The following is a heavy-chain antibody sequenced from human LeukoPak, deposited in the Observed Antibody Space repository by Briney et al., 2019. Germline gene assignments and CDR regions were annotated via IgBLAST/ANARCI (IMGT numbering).Heavy chain of an antibody. V-gene: IGHV3-30*04. D-gene: IGHD3/OR15-3a*01. Sequence: GGSLRLSCAASGFTFSTYSMHWVRQAPGKGLEWVAVISYDGSSKYYADSVKGRFTISRDNAKNSLYLQMNSLRAEDTAVYYCARDWTSSGTLDYWGQGTLVTVSS. CDR2: ISYDGSSK. CDR3: ARDWTSSGTLDY. CDR1: GFTFSTYS. J-gene: IGHJ4*02.